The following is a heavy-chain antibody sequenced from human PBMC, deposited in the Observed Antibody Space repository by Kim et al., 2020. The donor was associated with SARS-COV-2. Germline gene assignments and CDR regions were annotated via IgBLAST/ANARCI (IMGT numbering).Heavy chain of an antibody. CDR2: ISYDGSNK. CDR3: AKDWSIVGATIDY. CDR1: GFTFSSYG. D-gene: IGHD1-26*01. J-gene: IGHJ4*02. Sequence: GWSLRLSCAASGFTFSSYGMHWVRQAPGKGLEWVAVISYDGSNKYYADSVKGRFTISRDNSKNTLYLQMNSLRAEDTAVYYCAKDWSIVGATIDYWGQGTLVTVSS. V-gene: IGHV3-30*18.